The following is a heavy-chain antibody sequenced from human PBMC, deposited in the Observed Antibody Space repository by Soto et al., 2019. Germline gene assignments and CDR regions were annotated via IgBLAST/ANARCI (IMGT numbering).Heavy chain of an antibody. CDR3: ARGYGDT. D-gene: IGHD4-17*01. CDR2: ISYDGSNK. CDR1: GFTFSSYA. J-gene: IGHJ5*02. V-gene: IGHV3-30-3*01. Sequence: QVQLVESGGGVVQPGRSLRLSCAASGFTFSSYAMHWVRQAPGKGLEWVAVISYDGSNKYYADSVEGRFTISRDNSKNTLYLQMNSLRAEDTAVYYCARGYGDTWGQGTLVTVSS.